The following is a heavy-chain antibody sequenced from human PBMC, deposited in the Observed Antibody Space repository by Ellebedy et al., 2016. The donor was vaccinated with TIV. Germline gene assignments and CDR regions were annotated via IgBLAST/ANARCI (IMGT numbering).Heavy chain of an antibody. J-gene: IGHJ4*02. V-gene: IGHV3-74*01. Sequence: GESLKISCAASGFTFTSYWMHWVRQAPGKGLVWVSRINSDGSTTNYADSVKGRFTISRDNAKNTLSLQMNSLRAEDTAVYYCASLGVRYCSGGSCYEASDYWGQGTLVTVS. D-gene: IGHD2-15*01. CDR1: GFTFTSYW. CDR3: ASLGVRYCSGGSCYEASDY. CDR2: INSDGSTT.